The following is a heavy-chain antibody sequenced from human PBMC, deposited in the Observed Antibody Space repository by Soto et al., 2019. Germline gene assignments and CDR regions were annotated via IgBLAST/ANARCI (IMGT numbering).Heavy chain of an antibody. CDR1: GYTFTSYG. D-gene: IGHD3-3*01. CDR3: ARDAYYDFWSGYIDY. J-gene: IGHJ4*02. CDR2: ISAYNGNT. V-gene: IGHV1-18*01. Sequence: QVQLVQSGAEVKKPGASVKVSCKASGYTFTSYGISWVRQAPGQGLEWMGWISAYNGNTNYAQKLQGRVTMTTDTSTSTAYMELRSLRSDDTAVYYWARDAYYDFWSGYIDYWGQGTLVTVSS.